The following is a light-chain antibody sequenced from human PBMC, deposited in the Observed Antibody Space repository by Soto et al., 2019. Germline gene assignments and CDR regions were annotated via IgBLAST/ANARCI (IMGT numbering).Light chain of an antibody. Sequence: DIQMTQSPSSLSASVGDRVTITCRASQSITTYLNWYQQKPGKAPNLLIYAASSLHSGVPSRFSGSGSGTDFTLTISSLQPEDFATYYCQQSYSTPLNTFGQGTKLEIK. V-gene: IGKV1-39*01. CDR1: QSITTY. CDR2: AAS. J-gene: IGKJ2*01. CDR3: QQSYSTPLNT.